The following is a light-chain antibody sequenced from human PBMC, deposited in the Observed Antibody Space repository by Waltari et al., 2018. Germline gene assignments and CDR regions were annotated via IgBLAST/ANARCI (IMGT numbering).Light chain of an antibody. CDR1: SSDVGNYNL. CDR2: EVT. V-gene: IGLV2-23*02. J-gene: IGLJ1*01. CDR3: CSYAGLGIYV. Sequence: QSGLTQPASVSGSPGPSITIPCTGTSSDVGNYNLVPWYQQYPGKAPKLMVYEVTKRTSGVSDRFSGSKSGNTASLTIYGLQSEDEADYYCCSYAGLGIYVFGTGTKVTVL.